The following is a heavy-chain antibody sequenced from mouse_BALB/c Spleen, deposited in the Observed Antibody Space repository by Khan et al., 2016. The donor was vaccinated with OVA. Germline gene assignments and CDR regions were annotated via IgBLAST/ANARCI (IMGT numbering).Heavy chain of an antibody. CDR3: ATHLTGSFAY. Sequence: EVELVESGGDLVKSGGSLKLSCAASGFTFSPYSMSWVRQTPDKRLEWVATINSDGDYTYYPDSVEGRFNISRDNAKTTLYLQMNSLKSEDTAMYYCATHLTGSFAYWGQGTLVTVSA. CDR1: GFTFSPYS. V-gene: IGHV5-6*01. J-gene: IGHJ3*01. D-gene: IGHD4-1*01. CDR2: INSDGDYT.